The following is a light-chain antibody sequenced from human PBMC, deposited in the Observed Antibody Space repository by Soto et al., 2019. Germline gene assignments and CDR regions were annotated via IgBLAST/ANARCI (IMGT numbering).Light chain of an antibody. CDR3: QQYNDWPPIT. CDR1: QSVTSGY. Sequence: EIVLTQSPGTLSLSPGERATLSCRASQSVTSGYLAWYQQRPGQAPRLLIYGASSRATGIPDRFSGSESGTDFTLTISRLEPEDSAVYYCQQYNDWPPITFGQGTRLEIK. V-gene: IGKV3-20*01. CDR2: GAS. J-gene: IGKJ5*01.